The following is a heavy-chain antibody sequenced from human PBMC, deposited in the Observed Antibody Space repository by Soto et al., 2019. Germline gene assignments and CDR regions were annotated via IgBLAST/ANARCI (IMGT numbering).Heavy chain of an antibody. CDR3: ARVEHQWLVLHFDP. Sequence: ASVKVSCKASGYTFTGYYMHWVRQAPGQGLEWMGWINPNSGGTNYAQKFQGRVTMIRDTSISTAYMELSRLRSDDTAVYYCARVEHQWLVLHFDPWGQGTLVTVSS. J-gene: IGHJ5*02. V-gene: IGHV1-2*02. D-gene: IGHD6-19*01. CDR2: INPNSGGT. CDR1: GYTFTGYY.